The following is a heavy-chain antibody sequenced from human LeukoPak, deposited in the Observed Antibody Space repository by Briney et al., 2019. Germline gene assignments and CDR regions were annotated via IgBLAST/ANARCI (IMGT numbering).Heavy chain of an antibody. CDR3: AKTSSPTVTTQMGNWFDP. CDR2: ISGSGGST. Sequence: GGSLRLSCAASGFTFSSYAMSWVRQAPGKGLEWVSAISGSGGSTYYADSVKGRCTISRDNSKNTLYLQMNSLRAEDTAVYYCAKTSSPTVTTQMGNWFDPWGQGTLVTVSS. CDR1: GFTFSSYA. V-gene: IGHV3-23*01. D-gene: IGHD4-17*01. J-gene: IGHJ5*02.